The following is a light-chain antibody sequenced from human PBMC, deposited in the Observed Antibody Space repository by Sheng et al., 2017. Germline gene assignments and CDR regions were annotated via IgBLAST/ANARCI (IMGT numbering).Light chain of an antibody. CDR1: QSVDTSY. V-gene: IGKV3-20*01. Sequence: ENVLTQSPGTLSVAPGERATLSCRASQSVDTSYVAWYQHKPGQAPRLLIYRKHPTGPLASQTGSAAVGLGQTSLSASADWSLKILRFYYCQQFGSSLTFGGGTKVEIK. CDR2: RKHP. J-gene: IGKJ4*01. CDR3: QQFGSSLT.